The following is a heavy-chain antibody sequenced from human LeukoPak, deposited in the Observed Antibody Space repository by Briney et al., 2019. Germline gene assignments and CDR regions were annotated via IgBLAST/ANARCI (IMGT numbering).Heavy chain of an antibody. D-gene: IGHD6-13*01. CDR1: GGSIRSYY. V-gene: IGHV4-4*09. Sequence: SETLSLTCTVSGGSIRSYYWSWVRQPPGTELEWIGYINPSGTTTYIPSLKSRVTISVDTSKTQCSLKLSSVTAADTAVYYCARQGIASAGYYYYYMDVWGKGTTVTVSS. CDR3: ARQGIASAGYYYYYMDV. J-gene: IGHJ6*03. CDR2: INPSGTT.